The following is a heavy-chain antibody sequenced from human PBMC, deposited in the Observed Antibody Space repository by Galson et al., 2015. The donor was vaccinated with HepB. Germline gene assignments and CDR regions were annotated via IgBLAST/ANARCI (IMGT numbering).Heavy chain of an antibody. CDR1: GYGFTSYA. CDR2: INVDNGNT. CDR3: ARAHNFGLFDY. Sequence: SVKVSCKASGYGFTSYALHWVRQAPGQRPEWMGWINVDNGNTRYSQNFQGRVTITRDTSANTVYMELSSLRSEDTAVYYCARAHNFGLFDYWGQGTQVTVSS. V-gene: IGHV1-3*01. D-gene: IGHD3-16*01. J-gene: IGHJ4*02.